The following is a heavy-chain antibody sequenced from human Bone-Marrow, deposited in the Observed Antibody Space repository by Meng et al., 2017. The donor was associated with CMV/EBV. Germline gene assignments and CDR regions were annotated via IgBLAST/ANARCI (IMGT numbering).Heavy chain of an antibody. J-gene: IGHJ4*02. CDR3: ARTPNLLQYFFDS. Sequence: SVKVSCKASGGTFSSYAISWVRQAPGQGLEWMGKIIPLAGIANYAQRSQGRVTITADKSTGTAYMELSSLRPEDTAVYYCARTPNLLQYFFDSWGQGTLVTVSS. CDR1: GGTFSSYA. V-gene: IGHV1-69*04. CDR2: IIPLAGIA. D-gene: IGHD5-24*01.